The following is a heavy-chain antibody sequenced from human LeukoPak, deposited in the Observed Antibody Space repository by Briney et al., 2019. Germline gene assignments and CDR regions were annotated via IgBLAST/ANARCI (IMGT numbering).Heavy chain of an antibody. Sequence: ASVKVSCKASGYTFTSYDINWVRQATGQGLEWMGWMNPNSGNTGYAQKFQGRVTMTRNTSISTAYMELSSLRSEDTAVYYCARHSSSWYGHSYYYYYMDVWDKGTTVTVSS. CDR3: ARHSSSWYGHSYYYYYMDV. CDR2: MNPNSGNT. D-gene: IGHD6-13*01. V-gene: IGHV1-8*01. CDR1: GYTFTSYD. J-gene: IGHJ6*03.